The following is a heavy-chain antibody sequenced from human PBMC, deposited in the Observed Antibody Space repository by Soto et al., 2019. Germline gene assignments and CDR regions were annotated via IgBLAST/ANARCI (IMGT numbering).Heavy chain of an antibody. CDR1: GFTFSSYA. D-gene: IGHD3-10*01. CDR2: ISGSGGST. J-gene: IGHJ4*02. Sequence: VQLLESGGGLVQPGGSLRLSCVASGFTFSSYAMSWVRQAPGKGLEWVSSISGSGGSTYYADSVKGRFTISRDNSKNMLYLQMNSLRAEDTAVYYCAKDYYGSGSFYYFDSWGQGTLVTVSS. CDR3: AKDYYGSGSFYYFDS. V-gene: IGHV3-23*01.